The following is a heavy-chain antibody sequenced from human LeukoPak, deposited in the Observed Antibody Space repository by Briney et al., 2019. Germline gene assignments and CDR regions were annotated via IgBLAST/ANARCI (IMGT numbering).Heavy chain of an antibody. CDR2: IIPIFGTA. J-gene: IGHJ4*02. D-gene: IGHD6-6*01. Sequence: SVKVSCKASGGTFSSYAISWVRQAPGQGLEWMGGIIPIFGTANYAQKFQGRVTITTDESTSTAYMELSSLRSEDTAVYYCARVTRGSSSALDYFDYWCQGTLVTVSS. CDR3: ARVTRGSSSALDYFDY. V-gene: IGHV1-69*05. CDR1: GGTFSSYA.